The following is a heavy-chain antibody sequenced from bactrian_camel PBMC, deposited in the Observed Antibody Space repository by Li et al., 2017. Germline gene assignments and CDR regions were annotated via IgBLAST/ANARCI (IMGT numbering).Heavy chain of an antibody. V-gene: IGHV3-2*01. D-gene: IGHD1*01. CDR3: GAETRCPANIVELNAAVRVLRN. CDR2: IYMRGGNT. Sequence: HVQLVESGGGSVQPGGSLSLSCAASGFTFSSDHMHWVRQAPGKGLEWVTAIYMRGGNTYYADSVKGRFTISKDNAKNSLYLQMNSLKPEDTAMYYCGAETRCPANIVELNAAVRVLRNWGQGTQVTVS. CDR1: GFTFSSDH. J-gene: IGHJ4*01.